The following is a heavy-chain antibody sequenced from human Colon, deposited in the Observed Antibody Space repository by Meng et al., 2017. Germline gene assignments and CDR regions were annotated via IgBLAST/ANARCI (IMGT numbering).Heavy chain of an antibody. CDR3: ARGLAFAYSSGWLDAFDI. CDR1: GGTFSSYA. CDR2: IIPIFGTA. Sequence: SVKVSCKASGGTFSSYAISWVRQAPGQGLEWMGGIIPIFGTANYAQKFQGRVTITADKSTSTAYMELSSLRSEDTAVYYCARGLAFAYSSGWLDAFDIWGQGTMVTVSS. V-gene: IGHV1-69*06. J-gene: IGHJ3*02. D-gene: IGHD6-19*01.